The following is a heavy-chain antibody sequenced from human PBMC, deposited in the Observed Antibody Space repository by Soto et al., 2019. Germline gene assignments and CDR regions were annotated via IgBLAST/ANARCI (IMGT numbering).Heavy chain of an antibody. CDR2: IVSSGVRR. CDR1: GFTFSDFA. CDR3: EKDTVAGTVNWFDP. Sequence: GGSLRLSCAASGFTFSDFAMSWVRQAPGKGLEWVSAIVSSGVRRYYADSVKGRFTVSRDNSINTLYLQMNSLRAEDTAVYYCEKDTVAGTVNWFDPWGQGTLVTVSS. D-gene: IGHD6-19*01. J-gene: IGHJ5*02. V-gene: IGHV3-23*01.